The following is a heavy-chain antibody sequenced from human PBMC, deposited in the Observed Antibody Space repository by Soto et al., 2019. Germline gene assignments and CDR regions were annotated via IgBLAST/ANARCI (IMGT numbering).Heavy chain of an antibody. J-gene: IGHJ4*02. CDR1: GFTFSDYY. CDR3: AIPPRITIFGVVIYFAY. Sequence: GGSLSLSCAASGFTFSDYYMSWIRQAPGKGLEWVSYISSSGSTIYYADSVKGRFTISRDNAKNSLYLQMNSLRAEDTAVYYFAIPPRITIFGVVIYFAYWGQGTLVTVSS. V-gene: IGHV3-11*01. CDR2: ISSSGSTI. D-gene: IGHD3-3*01.